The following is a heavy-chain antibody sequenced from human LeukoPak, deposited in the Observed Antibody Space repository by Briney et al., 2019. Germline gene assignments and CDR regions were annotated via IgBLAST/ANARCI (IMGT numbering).Heavy chain of an antibody. Sequence: GRSLRLSRAASGFTFSSYGMHWVRQAPGKGLEWVAVIWYDGSNKYYADSVKGRFTISRDNSKNTLYLQMNSLRAEDTAVYYCAKDAEYNWNYGVHYFDYWGQGTLVTVSS. CDR3: AKDAEYNWNYGVHYFDY. CDR1: GFTFSSYG. D-gene: IGHD1-7*01. J-gene: IGHJ4*02. V-gene: IGHV3-33*06. CDR2: IWYDGSNK.